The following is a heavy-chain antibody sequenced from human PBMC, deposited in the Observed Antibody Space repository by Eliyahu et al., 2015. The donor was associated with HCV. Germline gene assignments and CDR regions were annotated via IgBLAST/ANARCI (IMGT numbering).Heavy chain of an antibody. D-gene: IGHD3-22*01. V-gene: IGHV3-66*02. CDR1: GFTVSSNY. CDR3: ARDGPYYDSSGYYTLHYYYGMDV. J-gene: IGHJ6*02. Sequence: EVQLVESGGGLVQPGGSLRLXCAASGFTVSSNYMXWVRQAPGKGXEXVSVIYCGGSIYYADSVKGRFTISRDNSKNTLYLQMNSLRAEDTAVYYCARDGPYYDSSGYYTLHYYYGMDVWGQGTTVTVSS. CDR2: IYCGGSI.